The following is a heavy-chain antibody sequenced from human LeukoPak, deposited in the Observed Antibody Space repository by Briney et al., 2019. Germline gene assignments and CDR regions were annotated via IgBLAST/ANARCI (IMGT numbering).Heavy chain of an antibody. CDR1: GITFSSYS. J-gene: IGHJ4*02. D-gene: IGHD1-26*01. Sequence: PGGSLRLSCAASGITFSSYSFNWVRQAPGKGLEWVSYISSTSDFIYYADSVKGRFTISRDNARNSLYLQMNSLRAEDTAVYYCAKEGGSGKDYFDYWGQGTLVTVSS. CDR3: AKEGGSGKDYFDY. CDR2: ISSTSDFI. V-gene: IGHV3-21*05.